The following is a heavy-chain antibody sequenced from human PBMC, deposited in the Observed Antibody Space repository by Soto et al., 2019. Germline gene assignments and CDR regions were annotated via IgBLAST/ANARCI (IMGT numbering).Heavy chain of an antibody. CDR1: GVSISSSSYY. CDR3: ARGSTTEKVDS. J-gene: IGHJ4*02. V-gene: IGHV4-39*07. CDR2: IYYSGST. Sequence: SETLSLTCTVSGVSISSSSYYWGWIRQPPGKGLEWIGSIYYSGSTYYNPSLRSRVTISADTSMNQFSLALTSVTAADTAIYYCARGSTTEKVDSWGQGILVTVSS.